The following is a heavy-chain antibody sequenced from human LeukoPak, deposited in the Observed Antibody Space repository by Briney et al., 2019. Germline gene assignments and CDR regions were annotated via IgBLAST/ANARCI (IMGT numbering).Heavy chain of an antibody. CDR2: TYYRSKWYN. Sequence: SQTLSLTCAISGDSVCSNSVAWNWIRQSPSRGLEWLGRTYYRSKWYNDYAVSVKSRITINPDTSKNQFSLQLNSVTPEDTAVYYCARAPSHPTVTTLHFDYWGQGTLVTVSS. J-gene: IGHJ4*02. CDR1: GDSVCSNSVA. CDR3: ARAPSHPTVTTLHFDY. D-gene: IGHD4-11*01. V-gene: IGHV6-1*01.